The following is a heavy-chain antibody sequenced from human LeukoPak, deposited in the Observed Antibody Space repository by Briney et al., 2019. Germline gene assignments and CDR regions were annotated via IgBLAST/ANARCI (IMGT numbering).Heavy chain of an antibody. D-gene: IGHD5-24*01. Sequence: SVNVCCKASGGTFSSYTISWVRQAPGQGLEWMGRIIPILGIANYAQKFQGRVTITVDKSTSTAYMELSSLRTEDTAVYYCARDGWGLSDGYNSDYWGQGTLVTVSS. J-gene: IGHJ4*02. CDR1: GGTFSSYT. V-gene: IGHV1-69*04. CDR2: IIPILGIA. CDR3: ARDGWGLSDGYNSDY.